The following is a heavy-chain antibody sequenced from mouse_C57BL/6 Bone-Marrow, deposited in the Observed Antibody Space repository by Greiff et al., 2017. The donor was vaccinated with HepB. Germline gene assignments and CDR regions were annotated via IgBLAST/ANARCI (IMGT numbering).Heavy chain of an antibody. CDR2: ISSGSSTI. CDR3: ARDYGSSHDY. Sequence: EVQVVESGGGLVKPGGSLKLSCAASGFTFSDYGMHWVRQAPEKGLEWVAYISSGSSTIYYADTVKGRFTISRDNAKNTLFLQMTSLRSEDTAMYYCARDYGSSHDYWGQGTTPTVSS. D-gene: IGHD1-1*01. J-gene: IGHJ2*01. V-gene: IGHV5-17*01. CDR1: GFTFSDYG.